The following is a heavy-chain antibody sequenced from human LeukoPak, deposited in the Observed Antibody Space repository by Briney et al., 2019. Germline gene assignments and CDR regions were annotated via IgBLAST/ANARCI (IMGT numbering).Heavy chain of an antibody. CDR3: AKDRLSSRLFYFDY. CDR1: GFTFSSYG. CDR2: ISGSGGST. V-gene: IGHV3-23*01. Sequence: GGSLRLSCAASGFTFSSYGMSWVRQAPGKGLEWVSGISGSGGSTYYADSVRGRFTISRDSSKNTLYLQMSSLIAEDTAVYYCAKDRLSSRLFYFDYWGQGTLVTVSS. J-gene: IGHJ4*02. D-gene: IGHD2-15*01.